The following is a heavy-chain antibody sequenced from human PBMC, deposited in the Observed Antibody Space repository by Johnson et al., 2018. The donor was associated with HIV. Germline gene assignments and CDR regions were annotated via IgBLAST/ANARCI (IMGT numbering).Heavy chain of an antibody. Sequence: QVQLLESGGGVVQPGRSLRLSCAASGFTFSSYGMHWVRQAPGKGLEWVAVIWFDGSNKYYADSVKGLFTISRDNSENTLYLQMNSLRAEDTAVYYCAKESRYSARYNWNDGYAFDIWGQGTMVTGSS. CDR2: IWFDGSNK. CDR3: AKESRYSARYNWNDGYAFDI. V-gene: IGHV3-33*06. D-gene: IGHD1-1*01. J-gene: IGHJ3*02. CDR1: GFTFSSYG.